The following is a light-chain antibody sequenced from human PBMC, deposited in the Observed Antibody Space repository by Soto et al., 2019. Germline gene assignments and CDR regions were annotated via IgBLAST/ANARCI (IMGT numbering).Light chain of an antibody. V-gene: IGLV2-14*01. CDR2: EVS. CDR1: SSDVGGYNY. CDR3: SSYTSSSPFYV. Sequence: QSVLTQPASVSGSPGQSITISCTGTSSDVGGYNYVSWYQQHPGKAPKLIIYEVSNRPSGVSNRFSGSKSGNTASLTISGFQAEDEADYYCSSYTSSSPFYVLGTGTKVTVL. J-gene: IGLJ1*01.